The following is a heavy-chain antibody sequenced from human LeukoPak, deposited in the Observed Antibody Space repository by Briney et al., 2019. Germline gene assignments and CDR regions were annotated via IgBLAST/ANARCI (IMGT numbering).Heavy chain of an antibody. J-gene: IGHJ4*02. CDR1: GYSFTNYW. CDR3: ARLTSSWSFDY. D-gene: IGHD6-13*01. Sequence: GESLKISFKGSGYSFTNYWIGWVRQRPGKGLEWMGIISPDGSDTRYSPSFQGQVTISADKSITTAYLQWSSLKASDTAMYYCARLTSSWSFDYWGQGTLVTVSS. V-gene: IGHV5-51*01. CDR2: ISPDGSDT.